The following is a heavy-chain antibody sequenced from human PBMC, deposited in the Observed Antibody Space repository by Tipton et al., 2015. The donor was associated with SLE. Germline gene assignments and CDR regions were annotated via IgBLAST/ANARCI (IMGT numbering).Heavy chain of an antibody. CDR2: ISSSGSTI. J-gene: IGHJ3*02. V-gene: IGHV3-48*04. D-gene: IGHD1-7*01. Sequence: SLRLSCAASGFTFSSYGMHWVRQAPGKGLEWVSYISSSGSTIYYADSVKGRFTISRDNAKNSLYLQMNSLRAEDTAVYYCARLMGTNLPGENYWAFGIWGQGTMVTVSS. CDR1: GFTFSSYG. CDR3: ARLMGTNLPGENYWAFGI.